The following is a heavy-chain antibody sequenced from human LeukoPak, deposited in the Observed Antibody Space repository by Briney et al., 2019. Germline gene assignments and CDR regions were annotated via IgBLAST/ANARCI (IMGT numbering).Heavy chain of an antibody. CDR2: MNPNSGNT. V-gene: IGHV1-8*01. CDR1: GYTFTSYD. Sequence: ASVKVSCKAPGYTFTSYDINWVRQATGQELEWMGWMNPNSGNTGYAQKFQGRVTMTRNTSISTAYMELSSLRSEDTAVYYCARVLGYCSSTSCFNWFDPWGQGTLVTVSS. D-gene: IGHD2-2*01. J-gene: IGHJ5*02. CDR3: ARVLGYCSSTSCFNWFDP.